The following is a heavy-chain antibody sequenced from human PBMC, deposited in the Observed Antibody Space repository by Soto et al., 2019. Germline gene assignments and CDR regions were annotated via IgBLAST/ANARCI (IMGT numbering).Heavy chain of an antibody. D-gene: IGHD1-26*01. CDR3: ERVSGSSYYGMDV. Sequence: QVQLQESGPGLVKPSGTLSLTCAVSGGPISSSNWWSWVRQPPGKGLEWIGEIYHSGSTNYNPSLKSRVPXSXDXXKDQFALELSSVAAADTAVYYCERVSGSSYYGMDVWGQGTTVTVSS. CDR1: GGPISSSNW. CDR2: IYHSGST. V-gene: IGHV4-4*02. J-gene: IGHJ6*02.